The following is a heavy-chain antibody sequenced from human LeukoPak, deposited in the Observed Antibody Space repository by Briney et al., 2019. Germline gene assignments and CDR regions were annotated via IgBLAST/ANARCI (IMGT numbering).Heavy chain of an antibody. CDR2: FDPEDGET. D-gene: IGHD1-26*01. Sequence: GASVKVSCKVSGYTLTELSMHWVRQAPGKGLEWMGGFDPEDGETIYAQKFQGRVTMTEDTSTDTAYMELRSLRSDDTAVYYCARGRSIVGATYPVDYWGQGTLVTVSS. CDR3: ARGRSIVGATYPVDY. CDR1: GYTLTELS. J-gene: IGHJ4*02. V-gene: IGHV1-24*01.